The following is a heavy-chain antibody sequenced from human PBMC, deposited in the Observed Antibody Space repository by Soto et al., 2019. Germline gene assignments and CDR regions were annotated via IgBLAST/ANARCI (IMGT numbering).Heavy chain of an antibody. J-gene: IGHJ6*02. Sequence: SVKVSCKASGGTFSSYAISWVRQAPGQGLEWMGGIIPIFGTANYAQKFQGRVTITADESTSTAYMELSSLRSEDTAVYYCARVGVYSYGLYYHGMDAWGQGTAVTVSS. D-gene: IGHD5-18*01. CDR2: IIPIFGTA. CDR1: GGTFSSYA. V-gene: IGHV1-69*13. CDR3: ARVGVYSYGLYYHGMDA.